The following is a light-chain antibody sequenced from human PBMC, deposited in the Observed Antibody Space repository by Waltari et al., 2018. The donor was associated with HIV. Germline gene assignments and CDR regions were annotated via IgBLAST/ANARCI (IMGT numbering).Light chain of an antibody. CDR3: QSYDTSLSAWV. CDR1: SSNIGAGYA. CDR2: KNK. V-gene: IGLV1-40*03. Sequence: QSVLTQPPSISGAPGQRITVSCSVTSSNIGAGYAVPWYQQLPGTAPKLLLYKNKNRPSGVPDRFSASKSDASASLAITGLQAADEGDYFCQSYDTSLSAWVFGGGTRLTVL. J-gene: IGLJ2*01.